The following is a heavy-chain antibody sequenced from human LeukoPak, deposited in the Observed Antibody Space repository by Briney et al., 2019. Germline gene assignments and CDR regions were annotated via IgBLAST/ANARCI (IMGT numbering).Heavy chain of an antibody. J-gene: IGHJ5*02. CDR2: IYYSGST. V-gene: IGHV4-59*01. CDR3: ARGVPALAIFGVVTPYWFDP. D-gene: IGHD3-3*01. Sequence: SETLSLTCTVSGGSISSYYWSWIRQPPGKGLEWIGYIYYSGSTNYNPSLKSRVTISVDTSKNQFSLKLSSVTAADTAVYYCARGVPALAIFGVVTPYWFDPWGQGTLVTVSS. CDR1: GGSISSYY.